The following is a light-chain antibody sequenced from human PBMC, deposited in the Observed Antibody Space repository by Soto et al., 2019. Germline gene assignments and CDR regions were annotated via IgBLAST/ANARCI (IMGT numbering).Light chain of an antibody. CDR3: SSYAGINNLGV. Sequence: QSALTQPPSASGSPGQSVTISCTGTSSDVGGYKNVSWYHQHPGKAPKLMIFEVIKRPSGVPDRFSGSKSGNTASLTVSGLQAEDEADYYCSSYAGINNLGVFGTGTKLTVL. J-gene: IGLJ1*01. CDR2: EVI. CDR1: SSDVGGYKN. V-gene: IGLV2-8*01.